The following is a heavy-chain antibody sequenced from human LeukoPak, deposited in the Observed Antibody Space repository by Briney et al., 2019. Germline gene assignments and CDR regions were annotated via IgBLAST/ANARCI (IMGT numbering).Heavy chain of an antibody. Sequence: GGSLRLSCAASGVTFSTYSINWVRQAPGKGLEWVSSISSSTAYRHYADSVKGRFTISKDNTENSLYLQMNSLRAEDTAVYYCARSKKIQLDALGVWGKGNTVTGSS. J-gene: IGHJ6*04. CDR2: ISSSTAYR. CDR1: GVTFSTYS. D-gene: IGHD5-18*01. V-gene: IGHV3-21*01. CDR3: ARSKKIQLDALGV.